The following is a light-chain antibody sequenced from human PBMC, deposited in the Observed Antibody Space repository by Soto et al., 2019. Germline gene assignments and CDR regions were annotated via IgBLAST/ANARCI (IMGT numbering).Light chain of an antibody. V-gene: IGKV1-33*01. Sequence: DIQMTQSPSSLFASVGDRVTITCQASQDISDFLNWYQQKPGKAPQVLIYDASNLQTGVPSRFSGRGSGTHFTFTISSLQPDDNGTYYCQQYDDLPITFGQGTRLEI. CDR1: QDISDF. J-gene: IGKJ5*01. CDR2: DAS. CDR3: QQYDDLPIT.